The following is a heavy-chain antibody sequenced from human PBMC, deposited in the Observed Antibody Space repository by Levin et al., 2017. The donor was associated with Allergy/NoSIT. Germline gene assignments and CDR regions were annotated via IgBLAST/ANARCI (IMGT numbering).Heavy chain of an antibody. CDR2: INSDGSST. Sequence: PGGSLRLSCAASGFTFSSYWMHWVRQAPGKGLVWVSRINSDGSSTSYADSVKGRFTISRDNAKNTLYLQMNSLRAEDTAVYYCASGGYCSGGSCYSYYWGQGTLVTVSS. D-gene: IGHD2-15*01. V-gene: IGHV3-74*01. CDR1: GFTFSSYW. J-gene: IGHJ4*02. CDR3: ASGGYCSGGSCYSYY.